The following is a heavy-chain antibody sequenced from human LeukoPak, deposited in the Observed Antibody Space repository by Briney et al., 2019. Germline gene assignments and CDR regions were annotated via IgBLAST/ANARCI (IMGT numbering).Heavy chain of an antibody. CDR2: VSGSSDTT. CDR1: GFTFSSYA. D-gene: IGHD3-10*01. Sequence: PGGSLRLSCAASGFTFSSYAMSWVRQAPGEGLEWVSTVSGSSDTTYYSGSVKGRFTISRDNSKNTLYLQMNSLRAEDTAVYYCAKEPLSGGAYYFDYWGQGTLVTVSS. J-gene: IGHJ4*02. CDR3: AKEPLSGGAYYFDY. V-gene: IGHV3-23*01.